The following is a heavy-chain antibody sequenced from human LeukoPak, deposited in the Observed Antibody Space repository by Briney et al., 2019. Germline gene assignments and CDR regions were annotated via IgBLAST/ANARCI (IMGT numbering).Heavy chain of an antibody. J-gene: IGHJ5*02. CDR2: IYTSGST. D-gene: IGHD3-3*01. V-gene: IGHV4-4*07. CDR1: GGSISSYY. Sequence: SETLSLTCTVSGGSISSYYWSWIRQPAGKGLEWIGRIYTSGSTNYNPSLKSRVTMSVDTSKNQFSLKLSSVTAADTAVYYCARDIQPRFGVVNNWFDPWGQGALVTVSS. CDR3: ARDIQPRFGVVNNWFDP.